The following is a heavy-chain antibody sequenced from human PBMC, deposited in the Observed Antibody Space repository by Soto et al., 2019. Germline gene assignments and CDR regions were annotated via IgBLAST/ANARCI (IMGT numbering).Heavy chain of an antibody. Sequence: SPALSLTCAISGNSVATYSPAWNWITQSPSECLEWLGSTYYRSRFVSDYAESVKRRIIINPDTSNNQFSLQLKSVTPEYTAVNYCVRDRQRRSGWFVAWGKGTLVTGFS. D-gene: IGHD3-10*01. CDR2: TYYRSRFVS. CDR1: GNSVATYSPA. V-gene: IGHV6-1*01. J-gene: IGHJ5*02. CDR3: VRDRQRRSGWFVA.